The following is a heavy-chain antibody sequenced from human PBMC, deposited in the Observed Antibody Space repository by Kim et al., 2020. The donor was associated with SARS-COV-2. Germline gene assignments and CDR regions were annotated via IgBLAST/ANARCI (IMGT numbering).Heavy chain of an antibody. V-gene: IGHV3-15*01. D-gene: IGHD3-16*01. J-gene: IGHJ4*02. CDR1: GFTFSNAW. Sequence: GGSLRLSCAASGFTFSNAWMSWVRQAPGKGLEWVGRIKSKTDGGTTDYAAPVKGRFTISRDDSKNTLYLQMNSLKTEDTAVYYCTTDTRITFGGANTPFDYWGQGTLVTVSS. CDR2: IKSKTDGGTT. CDR3: TTDTRITFGGANTPFDY.